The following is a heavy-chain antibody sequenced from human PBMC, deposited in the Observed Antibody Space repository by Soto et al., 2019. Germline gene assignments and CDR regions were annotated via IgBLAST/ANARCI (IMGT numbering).Heavy chain of an antibody. Sequence: SETLSLTCAVYGGSGGSFSGYYWSWIRQHPGKGLEWIGYIYYSGSTYYNPSLKSRVTISVDTSKNQFSLKLSSVTAADTAVYYCAVVVPARFDYWGQGTLVTVSS. J-gene: IGHJ4*02. CDR1: GGSGGSFSGYY. CDR3: AVVVPARFDY. CDR2: IYYSGST. V-gene: IGHV4-31*11. D-gene: IGHD2-2*01.